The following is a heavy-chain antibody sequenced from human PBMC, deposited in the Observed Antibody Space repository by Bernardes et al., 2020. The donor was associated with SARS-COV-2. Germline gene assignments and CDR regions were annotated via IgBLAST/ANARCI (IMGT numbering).Heavy chain of an antibody. CDR1: GGSISSGGYY. D-gene: IGHD6-6*01. CDR3: ARYATSSVY. CDR2: IYYTGTT. V-gene: IGHV4-31*03. Sequence: TLSLTCTVSGGSISSGGYYWSWMRQHPGKGLEWIGYIYYTGTTYYNPSLKSRVTISVDTSKNQFSLKLNSVTAADTAMYYCARYATSSVYWGQGTLVTVSS. J-gene: IGHJ4*02.